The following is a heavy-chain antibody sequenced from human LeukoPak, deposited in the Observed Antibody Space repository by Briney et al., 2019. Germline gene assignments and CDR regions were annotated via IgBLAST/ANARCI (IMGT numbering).Heavy chain of an antibody. CDR2: IIPIFGTA. J-gene: IGHJ4*02. Sequence: SVKVSCKASGYTFTGYYMHWVRQAPGQGLEWMGGIIPIFGTANYAQKFQGRVTITADESTSTAYMELSSLRSEDTAVYYCARASVYSGSRGPLDYWGQGTLVTVSS. D-gene: IGHD1-26*01. V-gene: IGHV1-69*13. CDR3: ARASVYSGSRGPLDY. CDR1: GYTFTGYY.